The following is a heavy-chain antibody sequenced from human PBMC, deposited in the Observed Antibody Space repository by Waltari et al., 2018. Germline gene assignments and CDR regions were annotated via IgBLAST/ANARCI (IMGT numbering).Heavy chain of an antibody. CDR1: GFTFSDYY. V-gene: IGHV3-11*01. J-gene: IGHJ4*02. D-gene: IGHD3-10*01. Sequence: QVQLVESGGGLVKPGGSLRLSCAASGFTFSDYYMSWIRQAPGEGLESFAYISSSGSTRYYAGSVKGRFTITRDNAKNSLYLQMNSLRAEDTAVYYCAKPKKDTGTYIDYWGQGTLVTVSS. CDR2: ISSSGSTR. CDR3: AKPKKDTGTYIDY.